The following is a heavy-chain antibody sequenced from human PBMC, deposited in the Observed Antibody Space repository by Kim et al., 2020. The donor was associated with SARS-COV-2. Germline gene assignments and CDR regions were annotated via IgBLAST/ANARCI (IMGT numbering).Heavy chain of an antibody. J-gene: IGHJ5*02. CDR1: GYTFTSYA. CDR2: INAGNGNT. Sequence: ASVKVSCKASGYTFTSYAMHWVRQAPGQRLEWMGWINAGNGNTKYSQKFQGRVTITRDTSASTAYMELSSLRSEDTAVYYCARGYCSSTSCRWYNWFDPWGQGTLVTVSS. V-gene: IGHV1-3*01. CDR3: ARGYCSSTSCRWYNWFDP. D-gene: IGHD2-2*01.